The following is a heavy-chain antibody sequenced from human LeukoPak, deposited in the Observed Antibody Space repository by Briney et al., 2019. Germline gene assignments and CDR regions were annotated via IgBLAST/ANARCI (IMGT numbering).Heavy chain of an antibody. D-gene: IGHD2-21*02. CDR2: ISYDGSNK. V-gene: IGHV3-30-3*01. CDR1: GFTFSSYA. CDR3: AREGGVVTDDAFDI. J-gene: IGHJ3*02. Sequence: GGSLRLSCAAFGFTFSSYAMHWVRQAPGKGLEWVAVISYDGSNKYYADSVKGRFTISRDNSKNTLYLQMNSLRAEDTAVYYCAREGGVVTDDAFDIWGQGTMVTVSS.